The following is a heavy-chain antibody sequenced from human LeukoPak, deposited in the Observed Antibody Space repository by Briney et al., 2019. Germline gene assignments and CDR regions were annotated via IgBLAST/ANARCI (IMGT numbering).Heavy chain of an antibody. J-gene: IGHJ4*02. Sequence: ASVKVSCKASGYTFTGYYMDWVRQAPGQGREWMGLINPNSGGTNYAQKFEGRVTMTRDTSISTAYMELSRLRSDDTAVYYCARSHYGDYLDYWGQGTLVTVSS. V-gene: IGHV1-2*02. CDR3: ARSHYGDYLDY. CDR2: INPNSGGT. D-gene: IGHD4-17*01. CDR1: GYTFTGYY.